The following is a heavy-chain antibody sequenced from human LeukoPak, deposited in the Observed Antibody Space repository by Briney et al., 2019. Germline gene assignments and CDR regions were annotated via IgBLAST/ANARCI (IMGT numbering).Heavy chain of an antibody. D-gene: IGHD1-1*01. CDR3: ARGSLRTALDV. CDR1: GASISSYY. J-gene: IGHJ3*01. V-gene: IGHV4-59*01. Sequence: SETLSLTCTVSGASISSYYWSWIRQPPGKGLEWIGYIYYSGNTNYNPSLKSRVTISVDTSKNQFYLKLNSVTAADTGVYYCARGSLRTALDVWGQGTQVTVSS. CDR2: IYYSGNT.